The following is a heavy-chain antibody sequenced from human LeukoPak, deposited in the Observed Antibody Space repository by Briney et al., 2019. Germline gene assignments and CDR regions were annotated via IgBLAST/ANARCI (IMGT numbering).Heavy chain of an antibody. CDR3: ARADYGSGSYPSGY. CDR2: MNPNSGNA. D-gene: IGHD3-10*01. J-gene: IGHJ4*02. CDR1: GYTFTSYG. V-gene: IGHV1-8*03. Sequence: ASVKVSCKASGYTFTSYGISWVRQAPGQGLEWMGWMNPNSGNAGYAQKFQGRVTITRNTSISTAYMELSSLRSEDTAVYYCARADYGSGSYPSGYWGQGTLVTVSS.